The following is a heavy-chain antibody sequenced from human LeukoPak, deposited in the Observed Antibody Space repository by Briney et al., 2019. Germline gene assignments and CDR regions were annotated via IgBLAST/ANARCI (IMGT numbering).Heavy chain of an antibody. CDR2: ISGTGGTT. V-gene: IGHV3-23*01. J-gene: IGHJ4*02. D-gene: IGHD2-15*01. CDR1: GFTFSSYA. CDR3: VKSPLNLGYCSGGSCHYFDY. Sequence: GGSLRLSRVGSGFTFSSYAMSWVRQTPGKGLEWVSVISGTGGTTYCADSVRGRFTISRDNSKNTLYLQMNSLRAEDTAVYYCVKSPLNLGYCSGGSCHYFDYWGQGTLVTVSS.